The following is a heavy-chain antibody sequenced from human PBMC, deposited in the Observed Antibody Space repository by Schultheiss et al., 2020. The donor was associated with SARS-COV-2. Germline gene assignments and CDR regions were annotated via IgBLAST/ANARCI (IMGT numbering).Heavy chain of an antibody. CDR1: GFTFSDYY. Sequence: GESLKISCAASGFTFSDYYMSWIRQAPGKGLEWVSYISSSSSYIYYADSVKGRFTISRDNAKNSLYLQMNSLRVEDTAVYYCARARGGGSGSYFFDYWGQGTLVTVSS. CDR3: ARARGGGSGSYFFDY. J-gene: IGHJ4*02. V-gene: IGHV3-11*06. CDR2: ISSSSSYI. D-gene: IGHD1-26*01.